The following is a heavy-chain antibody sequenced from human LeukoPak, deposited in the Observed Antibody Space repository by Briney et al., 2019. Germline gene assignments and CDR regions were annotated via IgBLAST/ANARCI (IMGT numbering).Heavy chain of an antibody. CDR1: GFTFSSYW. CDR3: ARASRYSSSWYYFDY. J-gene: IGHJ4*02. CDR2: IKQDGSEK. V-gene: IGHV3-7*01. D-gene: IGHD6-13*01. Sequence: GGSLGLSCAASGFTFSSYWMSWVRQAPGKGLEWVANIKQDGSEKYYVDSVKGRFTISRDNAENSLYLQMNSLRAEDTAVYYCARASRYSSSWYYFDYWGQGTLVTVSS.